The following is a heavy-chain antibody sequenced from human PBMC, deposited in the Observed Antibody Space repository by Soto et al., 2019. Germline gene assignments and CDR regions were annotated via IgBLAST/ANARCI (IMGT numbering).Heavy chain of an antibody. J-gene: IGHJ6*03. CDR2: ISGSGGST. V-gene: IGHV3-23*01. Sequence: PGGSLRLSCAASGFTFSSYAMSWVRQAPGKGLEWASAISGSGGSTYYADSVKGRFTISRDNSKNTLYLQMNSLRAEDTAVYYCAKDVSYRQYYGPPGPYYYMDVWGKGTMVTVSS. D-gene: IGHD3-10*01. CDR3: AKDVSYRQYYGPPGPYYYMDV. CDR1: GFTFSSYA.